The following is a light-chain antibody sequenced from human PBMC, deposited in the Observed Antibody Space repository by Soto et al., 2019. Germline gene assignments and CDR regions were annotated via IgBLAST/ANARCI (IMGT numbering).Light chain of an antibody. Sequence: QTVVTQEPSFSVSPGGTITLTCGLTSGSVSTSSYPSWYQQTPGQAPRTLIYSTNTRSSGVPDRFSGSILGNKAALTITGAQADEESDYYCALSLPRGVWEFGGGTKLTVL. J-gene: IGLJ3*02. CDR2: STN. V-gene: IGLV8-61*01. CDR3: ALSLPRGVWE. CDR1: SGSVSTSSY.